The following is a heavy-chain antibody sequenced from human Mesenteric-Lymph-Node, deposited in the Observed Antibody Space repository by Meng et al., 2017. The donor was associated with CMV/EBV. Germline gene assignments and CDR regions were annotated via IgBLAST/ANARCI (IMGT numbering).Heavy chain of an antibody. CDR2: IHSSGST. J-gene: IGHJ4*02. CDR1: GGCISRGGSS. D-gene: IGHD1-26*01. CDR3: ARDAVGAPFDY. Sequence: PLSGGCISRGGSSWSWIRQDPGKGLGWIGYIHSSGSTYYNPSLKSRVTISVDTSKNQFSLKLSSVTAADTAVYYCARDAVGAPFDYWGQGTLVTVSS. V-gene: IGHV4-31*03.